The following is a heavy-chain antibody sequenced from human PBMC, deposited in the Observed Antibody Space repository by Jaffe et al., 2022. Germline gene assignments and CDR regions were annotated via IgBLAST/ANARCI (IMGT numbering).Heavy chain of an antibody. CDR1: GGSVSSGSYY. J-gene: IGHJ4*02. CDR3: ARVQYSGYDYGFDY. Sequence: QVQLQESGPGLVKPSETLSLTCTVSGGSVSSGSYYWSWIRQPPGKGLEWIGYIYYSGSTNYNPSLKSRVTISVDTSKNQFSLKLSSVTAADTAVYYCARVQYSGYDYGFDYWGQGTLVTVSS. D-gene: IGHD5-12*01. V-gene: IGHV4-61*01. CDR2: IYYSGST.